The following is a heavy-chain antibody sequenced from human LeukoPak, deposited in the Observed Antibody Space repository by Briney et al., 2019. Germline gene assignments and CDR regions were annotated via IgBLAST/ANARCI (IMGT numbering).Heavy chain of an antibody. J-gene: IGHJ4*02. V-gene: IGHV3-21*01. CDR1: GFTFSSYS. D-gene: IGHD1-26*01. CDR3: ARDKVVGATHFDY. CDR2: ISSSSSYI. Sequence: GGSLRLSCAASGFTFSSYSMNWVRQAPGKGLEWVSSISSSSSYIYYADSVKGRFTISRDNAKNSLYLQMNSLRAEDTAVYYCARDKVVGATHFDYWGQGTLVTVSS.